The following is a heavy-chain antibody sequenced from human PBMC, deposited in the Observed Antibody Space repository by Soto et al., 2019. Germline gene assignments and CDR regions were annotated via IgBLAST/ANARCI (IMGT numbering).Heavy chain of an antibody. D-gene: IGHD6-6*01. CDR3: AKDLSIESRPTFDC. V-gene: IGHV3-23*01. CDR1: DFTFSTYA. J-gene: IGHJ4*02. Sequence: PWGSLRISCASSDFTFSTYAMGWVRQGPGRGLEWVATISGSGGSAYYTDSVKGRFTVSRDNFESTLYLQMDSLRAEDTAIYHCAKDLSIESRPTFDCWGQGTMVTVSS. CDR2: ISGSGGSA.